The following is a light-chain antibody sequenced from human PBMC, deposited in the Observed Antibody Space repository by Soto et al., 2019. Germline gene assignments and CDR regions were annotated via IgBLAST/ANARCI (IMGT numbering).Light chain of an antibody. CDR2: KAS. CDR1: QTINTW. Sequence: IHLTQSPSSLSGSVGDRVTITFRAGQTINTWLAWYQQKPGKAPKLLILKASSLESGVPSRFSGSGSGTEFTLTISSLQPDDLATYYCQQYNNYFWAFGQGTKVDI. V-gene: IGKV1-5*03. J-gene: IGKJ1*01. CDR3: QQYNNYFWA.